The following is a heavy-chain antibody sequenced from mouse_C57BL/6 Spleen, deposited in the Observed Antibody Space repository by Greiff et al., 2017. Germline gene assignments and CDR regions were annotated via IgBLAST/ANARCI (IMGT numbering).Heavy chain of an antibody. J-gene: IGHJ2*01. CDR3: ARLITTVASYYFDY. Sequence: VKLMESGPGLVAPSQSLSITCTVSGFSLTSYAISWVRQPPGKGLEWLGVIWTGGGTNYNSALKSRLSISKDNSKSQVFLKMNSLQTDDTARYYCARLITTVASYYFDYWGQGTTLTVSS. CDR1: GFSLTSYA. CDR2: IWTGGGT. D-gene: IGHD1-1*01. V-gene: IGHV2-9-1*01.